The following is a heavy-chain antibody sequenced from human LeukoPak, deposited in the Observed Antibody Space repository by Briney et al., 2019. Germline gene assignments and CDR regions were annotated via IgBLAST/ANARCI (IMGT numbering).Heavy chain of an antibody. V-gene: IGHV4-61*02. Sequence: SETLSLTCTVSGGSISSGSYYWSWIRQPAGKGLEWIGRIYTSGSTNYNPSLKSRVTISLDTSKNQFSLKLSSVTAADTAVYYCARGGANLAWYFDLWGRGTLVTVSS. J-gene: IGHJ2*01. CDR2: IYTSGST. CDR3: ARGGANLAWYFDL. CDR1: GGSISSGSYY. D-gene: IGHD4/OR15-4a*01.